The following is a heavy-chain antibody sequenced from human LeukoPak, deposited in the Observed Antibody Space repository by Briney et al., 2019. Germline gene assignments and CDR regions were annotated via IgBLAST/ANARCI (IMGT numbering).Heavy chain of an antibody. Sequence: GGSLRLSCAASGFTFSSYWMSWVRQAPGKGLEWVANIKPDGTTKFYVDSVKGRFTISRDNALNSLYLQMNSLRAEDTAIYYCARSIPYGTTWYGRSDYWGQGTLVTVSS. D-gene: IGHD6-13*01. CDR2: IKPDGTTK. CDR3: ARSIPYGTTWYGRSDY. J-gene: IGHJ4*02. V-gene: IGHV3-7*03. CDR1: GFTFSSYW.